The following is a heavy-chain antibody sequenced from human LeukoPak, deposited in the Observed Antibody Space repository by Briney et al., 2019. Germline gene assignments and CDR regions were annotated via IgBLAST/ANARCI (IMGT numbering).Heavy chain of an antibody. J-gene: IGHJ4*02. D-gene: IGHD2-8*01. CDR2: INPNSGGT. CDR1: GYTFTGYY. Sequence: ASVKVSCKASGYTFTGYYMHWARQAPGQGLEWMGWINPNSGGTNYAQKVQGRVTMTRDTSISTDYMDLSRLRSDDTAVYYCARDSSPYCTNGVCFYSFDYWGQGTLVTVSS. CDR3: ARDSSPYCTNGVCFYSFDY. V-gene: IGHV1-2*02.